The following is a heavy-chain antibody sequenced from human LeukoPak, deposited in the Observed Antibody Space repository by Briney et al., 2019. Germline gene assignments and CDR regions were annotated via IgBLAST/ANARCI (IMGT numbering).Heavy chain of an antibody. CDR3: ARDNNGRYYYDSSGYSNFDY. CDR2: IYYSGST. V-gene: IGHV4-59*12. Sequence: SETLSLTCAVSGDSISNYYWSWIRQPPGKGLEWIGYIYYSGSTYYNPSLKSRVTISVDTSKNQFSLKLSSVTAADTAVYYCARDNNGRYYYDSSGYSNFDYWGQGTLVTVSS. J-gene: IGHJ4*02. CDR1: GDSISNYY. D-gene: IGHD3-22*01.